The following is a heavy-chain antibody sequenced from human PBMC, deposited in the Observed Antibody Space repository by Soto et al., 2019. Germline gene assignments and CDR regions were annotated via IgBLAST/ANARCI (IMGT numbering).Heavy chain of an antibody. D-gene: IGHD2-15*01. V-gene: IGHV1-69*12. J-gene: IGHJ6*02. CDR2: IIPIFRTA. CDR1: GGTFSSYA. CDR3: ARVETQRYYYGMDV. Sequence: QVQLVQSGAEVKKPGSSVKVSCKASGGTFSSYAISWVRQAHGQGLEWMGGIIPIFRTADYAQKFQGRVTITADESTSRAYMEMSSLRSEDTAGYYCARVETQRYYYGMDVWGQGTTVTVSS.